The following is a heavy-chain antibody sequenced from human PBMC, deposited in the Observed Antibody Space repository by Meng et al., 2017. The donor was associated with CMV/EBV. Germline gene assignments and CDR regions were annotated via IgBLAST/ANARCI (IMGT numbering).Heavy chain of an antibody. CDR1: GGTFSSYA. D-gene: IGHD5-24*01. CDR3: AREVGDGGIDY. CDR2: IIPILGIA. Sequence: SVKVSCKASGGTFSSYAISWVRQAPGQGLEWMGGIIPILGIATYAQKFQGRVTITADKSTSTAYMELSSLRSEDTAVYYCAREVGDGGIDYWGQGTRVTVSS. J-gene: IGHJ4*02. V-gene: IGHV1-69*10.